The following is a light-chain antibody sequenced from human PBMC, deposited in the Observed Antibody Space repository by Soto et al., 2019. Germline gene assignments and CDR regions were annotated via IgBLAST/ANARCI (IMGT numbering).Light chain of an antibody. CDR3: SSYTSSSTEV. Sequence: QSALTQPASVSGSPGQSIAISCTGTSSDVGGYTYVSWYQQHPGKAPKLIIYDVTSRPSGVSDRFSAPKSGNTASLTISGLQAEDEADYFCSSYTSSSTEVFGTGTKLTVL. CDR1: SSDVGGYTY. V-gene: IGLV2-14*03. J-gene: IGLJ1*01. CDR2: DVT.